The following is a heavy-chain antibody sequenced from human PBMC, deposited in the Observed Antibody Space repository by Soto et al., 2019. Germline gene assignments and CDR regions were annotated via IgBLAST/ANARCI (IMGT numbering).Heavy chain of an antibody. D-gene: IGHD3-22*01. CDR3: ARHWSYHGSGWAHFYFDY. V-gene: IGHV4-39*01. CDR1: GGSISISSHY. Sequence: PSETLSLTCTVSGGSISISSHYWGWVRQPPGQGLEWIGSIFYSGNTYDNPSLKSRVTISVDTSKNQFSLRLSSVTAADTAVYYCARHWSYHGSGWAHFYFDYWGQGSLVTVSS. CDR2: IFYSGNT. J-gene: IGHJ4*02.